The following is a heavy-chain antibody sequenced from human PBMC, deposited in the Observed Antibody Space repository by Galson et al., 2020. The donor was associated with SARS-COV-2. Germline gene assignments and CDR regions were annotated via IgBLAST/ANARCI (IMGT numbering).Heavy chain of an antibody. CDR2: INPNSGGT. J-gene: IGHJ5*02. CDR1: GYIFSDYY. Sequence: ASVKVSCKASGYIFSDYYIHWVRQAPGQGLEWMGWINPNSGGTNYAQKFQGRVTMTRDTSISTAYVELGSLRSDDTAIYYCARDPTRASGYNWLDPWGQGSLVTVSA. V-gene: IGHV1-2*02. CDR3: ARDPTRASGYNWLDP.